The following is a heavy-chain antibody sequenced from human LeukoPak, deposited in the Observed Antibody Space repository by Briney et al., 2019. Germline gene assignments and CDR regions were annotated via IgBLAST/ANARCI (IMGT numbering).Heavy chain of an antibody. J-gene: IGHJ6*03. CDR2: IYHSGST. CDR1: GYSISSGYF. CDR3: ARHLRGMVRGVKASRYYYYYMDV. Sequence: KPSETLSLTCTVSGYSISSGYFWGWIRQPPGKGLEWIGSIYHSGSTSYNPSLKSRLTISVDTSKNQFSLKLSSVTAADTAVYYCARHLRGMVRGVKASRYYYYYMDVWGKGTTVTISS. V-gene: IGHV4-38-2*02. D-gene: IGHD3-10*01.